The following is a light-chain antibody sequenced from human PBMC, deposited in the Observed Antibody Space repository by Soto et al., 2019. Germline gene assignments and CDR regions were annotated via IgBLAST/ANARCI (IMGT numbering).Light chain of an antibody. CDR2: LNSDGSH. V-gene: IGLV4-69*01. CDR3: QTWGTGIHLGV. J-gene: IGLJ2*01. CDR1: SGHSSYA. Sequence: QLVLTQSPSASASLGASVKLTCTLSSGHSSYAIAWHQQQPEKGPRYLMKLNSDGSHSKGDGIPDRFSGSSSGAERYLTISSLQSEDEADYYCQTWGTGIHLGVFGGGTKLTVL.